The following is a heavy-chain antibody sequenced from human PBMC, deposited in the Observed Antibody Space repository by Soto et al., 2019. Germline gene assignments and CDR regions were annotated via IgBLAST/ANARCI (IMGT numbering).Heavy chain of an antibody. J-gene: IGHJ1*01. CDR1: GDSVSSTSAA. D-gene: IGHD5-12*01. V-gene: IGHV6-1*01. Sequence: QTLSLTCALSGDSVSSTSAAWNWIRQSPSRGLEWLGRTYYRSKWYNDYAVSVKSRITINPDTSKNQFSLQLNSVTPEDTAVCYCASSGHDYVEYWMHLWGQGNLVTVSS. CDR3: ASSGHDYVEYWMHL. CDR2: TYYRSKWYN.